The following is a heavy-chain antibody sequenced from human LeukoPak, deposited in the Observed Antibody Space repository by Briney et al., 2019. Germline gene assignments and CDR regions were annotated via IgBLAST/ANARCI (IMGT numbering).Heavy chain of an antibody. J-gene: IGHJ4*02. Sequence: SSETLSLTCAVYGGSFSGYYWSWIRQPPGKGLEWIGEINHSGSTNYNPSLKSRVTILVDTSKNQFSLKLSSVTAADTAVYYCAREGRPIRFLEWLPSGYWGQGTLVTVSS. CDR3: AREGRPIRFLEWLPSGY. D-gene: IGHD3-3*01. V-gene: IGHV4-34*01. CDR1: GGSFSGYY. CDR2: INHSGST.